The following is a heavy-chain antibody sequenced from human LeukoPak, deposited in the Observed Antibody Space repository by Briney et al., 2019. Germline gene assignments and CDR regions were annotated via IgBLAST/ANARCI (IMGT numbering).Heavy chain of an antibody. CDR3: ARDVLLWFGELYYYMDV. CDR2: INPNSGGT. CDR1: GYTFTGYY. J-gene: IGHJ6*03. D-gene: IGHD3-10*01. Sequence: ASVKVSCKASGYTFTGYYMHWVRQAPGQGLEWMGWINPNSGGTNYAQKFQGRVTMTRDTSISTAYMELSRLRSDDTAVYYCARDVLLWFGELYYYMDVWGKGTTVTVSS. V-gene: IGHV1-2*02.